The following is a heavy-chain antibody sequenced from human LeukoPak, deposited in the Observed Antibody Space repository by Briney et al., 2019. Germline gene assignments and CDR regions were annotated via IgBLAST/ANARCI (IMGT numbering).Heavy chain of an antibody. CDR3: ARGLGKYYYGSGSFGASDY. CDR1: GGFFSGYY. Sequence: SETLSLTCAVYGGFFSGYYWSWIRQPPGKGLEWIGEINHSGITNYNPSLKSRVTISVDTSKNQFSLKLSSVTAADTAVYYCARGLGKYYYGSGSFGASDYWGQGTLVTVSS. J-gene: IGHJ4*02. CDR2: INHSGIT. D-gene: IGHD3-10*01. V-gene: IGHV4-34*01.